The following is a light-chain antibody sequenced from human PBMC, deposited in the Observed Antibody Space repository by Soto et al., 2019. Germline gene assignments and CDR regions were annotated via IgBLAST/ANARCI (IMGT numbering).Light chain of an antibody. Sequence: AIRMTQSPSSFSASTLDRVATACLATQDIGTYLAWYQQIPGKAPKLLIYDASTLQTGVPSRFSGSGSGTDFTLTISYLQSEDFGTYYCQQFYNYPRTFGQGTKVDNK. V-gene: IGKV1-8*01. CDR2: DAS. CDR1: QDIGTY. CDR3: QQFYNYPRT. J-gene: IGKJ1*01.